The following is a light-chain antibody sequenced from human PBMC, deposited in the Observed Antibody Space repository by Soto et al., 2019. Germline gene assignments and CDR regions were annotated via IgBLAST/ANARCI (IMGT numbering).Light chain of an antibody. CDR3: SSYVGSNNFYV. CDR1: SSDVGGYDY. J-gene: IGLJ1*01. V-gene: IGLV2-8*01. Sequence: QSALTQPPSASGSPGQSVTISCTGTSSDVGGYDYVSWYQQYPGKAPKLMIYGVSKRPSGVPDRFSGSKSGNTASLTVSGLQAEDEADYYCSSYVGSNNFYVFGTGTKLTV. CDR2: GVS.